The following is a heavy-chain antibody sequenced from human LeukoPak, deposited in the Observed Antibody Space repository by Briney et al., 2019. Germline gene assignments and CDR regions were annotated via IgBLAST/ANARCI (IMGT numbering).Heavy chain of an antibody. CDR3: ARDRHFVAFDI. CDR1: GFTFSSYE. V-gene: IGHV3-48*03. J-gene: IGHJ3*02. Sequence: GGSLRLSCAASGFTFSSYEMNWVRQAPGKGLEWVSYISTSGSTIYYADSVKGRFTMSRDNAKNSVSLQINSLRAEDTALYYCARDRHFVAFDIWGQGTMVTVSS. CDR2: ISTSGSTI.